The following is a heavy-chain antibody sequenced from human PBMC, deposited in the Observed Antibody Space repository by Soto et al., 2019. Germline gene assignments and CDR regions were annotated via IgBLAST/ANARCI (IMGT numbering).Heavy chain of an antibody. CDR1: GGSISSYY. Sequence: PSETLSLTCTVSGGSISSYYWSWIRQPPGKGLEWIGYIYYSGSTNYNPSLKSRVTISVDTSKNQFSLKLSSVTAADTAVYYCARSTILTGYWYGMDVWGQGTTVTVSS. CDR2: IYYSGST. CDR3: ARSTILTGYWYGMDV. V-gene: IGHV4-59*08. D-gene: IGHD3-9*01. J-gene: IGHJ6*02.